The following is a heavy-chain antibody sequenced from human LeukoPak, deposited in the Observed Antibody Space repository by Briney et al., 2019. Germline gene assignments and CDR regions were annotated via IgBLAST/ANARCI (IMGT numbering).Heavy chain of an antibody. J-gene: IGHJ1*01. V-gene: IGHV1-69*04. CDR2: IIPILGIA. D-gene: IGHD3-16*01. CDR3: ASGGTLYFQH. CDR1: GGTFSSYA. Sequence: ASVKVSCNASGGTFSSYAISWVRQAPGQGLEWMGRIIPILGIANYAQKFQGRVTITADKSTSTAYMELSSLRSEDTAVYYCASGGTLYFQHWGQGTLVTVSS.